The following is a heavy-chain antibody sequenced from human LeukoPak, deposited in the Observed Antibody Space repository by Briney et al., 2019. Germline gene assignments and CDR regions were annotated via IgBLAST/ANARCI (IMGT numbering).Heavy chain of an antibody. Sequence: GGSLRLSCAATEFTFSDHYMDWVRQAPGKGLEWVANIKQDGSEKYYVDSVKGRFTISRDNAKNSPYLQMNSLRAEDTAVYYCARDSGYYYDSSTTVDYWGQGTLVTVSS. D-gene: IGHD3-22*01. J-gene: IGHJ4*02. CDR3: ARDSGYYYDSSTTVDY. V-gene: IGHV3-7*01. CDR2: IKQDGSEK. CDR1: EFTFSDHY.